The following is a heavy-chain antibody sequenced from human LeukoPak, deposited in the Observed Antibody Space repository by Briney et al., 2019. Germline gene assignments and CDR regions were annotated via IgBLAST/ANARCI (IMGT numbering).Heavy chain of an antibody. Sequence: SETLSPTCTVSGGSISSGDYYWSWIRQPPGKGLEWIGYIYYSGSTYYNPSLKSRVTISVDTSKNQFSLKLSSVTAADTAVYYCARVGDYYDSSGYRNHPWGQGTLVTVSS. CDR2: IYYSGST. CDR3: ARVGDYYDSSGYRNHP. D-gene: IGHD3-22*01. V-gene: IGHV4-30-4*08. J-gene: IGHJ5*02. CDR1: GGSISSGDYY.